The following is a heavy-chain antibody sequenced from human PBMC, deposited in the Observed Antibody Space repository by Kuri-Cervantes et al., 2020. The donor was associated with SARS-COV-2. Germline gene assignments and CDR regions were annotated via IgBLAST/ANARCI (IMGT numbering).Heavy chain of an antibody. V-gene: IGHV1-2*02. CDR3: ARDFIVAAGIDY. J-gene: IGHJ4*02. Sequence: ASVKVSCKASGYTFTGYYMHWVRQAPGQGLEWMGWINPNSGGTNYAQKFQGRVTMTRDTSISTAYMELSSLRSEDTAVYYCARDFIVAAGIDYWGQGTLVTVSS. D-gene: IGHD6-13*01. CDR1: GYTFTGYY. CDR2: INPNSGGT.